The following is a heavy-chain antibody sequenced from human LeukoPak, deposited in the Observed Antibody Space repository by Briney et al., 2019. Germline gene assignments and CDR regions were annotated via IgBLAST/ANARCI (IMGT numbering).Heavy chain of an antibody. J-gene: IGHJ4*02. Sequence: SETLSLACTVSGYSIRSDYYWGWIRQPPGKGLEWIGSIYHSGSTYYNPSLKSRVTISVDTSKNQFSLKLSSVTAADTAVYYCARAIEVGAMTPFDYWGQGTLVTVSS. CDR1: GYSIRSDYY. D-gene: IGHD1-26*01. CDR3: ARAIEVGAMTPFDY. CDR2: IYHSGST. V-gene: IGHV4-38-2*02.